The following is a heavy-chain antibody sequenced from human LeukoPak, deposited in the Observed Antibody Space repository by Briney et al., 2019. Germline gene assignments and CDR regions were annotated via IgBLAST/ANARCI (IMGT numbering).Heavy chain of an antibody. CDR3: AKGSPFSSSRNFDC. V-gene: IGHV3-23*01. J-gene: IGHJ4*02. CDR1: GFTFSSYA. D-gene: IGHD6-13*01. Sequence: GGSLRLSCAASGFTFSSYAMSWVRQAPGKGLEWVSAISASGGSTYYADSVKGRFTISRDNSKNTLYLQMNSLRAEDTAVYFCAKGSPFSSSRNFDCWGQGNLVTVSS. CDR2: ISASGGST.